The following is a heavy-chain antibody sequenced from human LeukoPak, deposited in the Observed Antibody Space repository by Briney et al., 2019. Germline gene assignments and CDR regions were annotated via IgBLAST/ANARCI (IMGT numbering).Heavy chain of an antibody. V-gene: IGHV4-39*07. CDR3: ARGRYYYGSGSYYDY. Sequence: SETLSLTCSVSGGSISLSYYYWGWIRQPPGTALEWIGSVYYSGTTSYNPSLKSRVTISVDTSKNQFSLKLSSVTAADTAVYYCARGRYYYGSGSYYDYWGQGTLVTVSS. D-gene: IGHD3-10*01. CDR1: GGSISLSYYY. J-gene: IGHJ4*02. CDR2: VYYSGTT.